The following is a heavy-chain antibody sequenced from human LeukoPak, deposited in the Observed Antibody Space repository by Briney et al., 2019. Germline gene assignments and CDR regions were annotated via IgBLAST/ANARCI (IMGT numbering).Heavy chain of an antibody. CDR3: ARGELDYYDSESDAFDI. CDR2: IYSGGST. V-gene: IGHV3-66*01. D-gene: IGHD3-22*01. CDR1: GFTVSSNY. Sequence: GGSLRLSCAASGFTVSSNYMSWVRQAPGKGLEWVSVIYSGGSTYYTDSVKGRFTVSRDNSKNTLYLQMNSLRAEDTAVYYCARGELDYYDSESDAFDIWGQGTMVTVSS. J-gene: IGHJ3*02.